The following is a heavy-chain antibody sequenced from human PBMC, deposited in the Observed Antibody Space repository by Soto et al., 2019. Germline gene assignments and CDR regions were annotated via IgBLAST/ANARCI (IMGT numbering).Heavy chain of an antibody. CDR2: MNPNSGNT. J-gene: IGHJ6*02. V-gene: IGHV1-8*01. Sequence: ASVKVSCKASGYTFTSYDINWVRQATGQGLEWMGWMNPNSGNTGYAQKFQGRVTMTRNTSISTAYMELSSLRSEDTAVYYCGRGGHYVFWGGFTPRGMDVGAQGTRVTVS. CDR3: GRGGHYVFWGGFTPRGMDV. CDR1: GYTFTSYD. D-gene: IGHD3-3*01.